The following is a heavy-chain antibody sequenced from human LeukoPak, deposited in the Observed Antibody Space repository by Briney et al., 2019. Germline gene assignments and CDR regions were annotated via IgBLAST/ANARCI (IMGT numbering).Heavy chain of an antibody. J-gene: IGHJ4*02. D-gene: IGHD3-9*01. CDR2: ISSSSSYI. V-gene: IGHV3-21*01. CDR1: GFTFSSYS. CDR3: ARDLGPRIRYFDWFDY. Sequence: GGSLRLSCAASGFTFSSYSMNWVRQAPGKGLEWVSSISSSSSYIYYADSVKGRFTISRDNAKNSLYLQMNSLRAEDTAVYYCARDLGPRIRYFDWFDYWAQGTLVTVSS.